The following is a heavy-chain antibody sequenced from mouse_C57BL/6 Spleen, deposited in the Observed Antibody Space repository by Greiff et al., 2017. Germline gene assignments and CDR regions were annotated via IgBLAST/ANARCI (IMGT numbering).Heavy chain of an antibody. CDR2: IHPNSGST. J-gene: IGHJ4*01. CDR3: ATRGIYYGNSWYAMDY. Sequence: QVQLQQSGAELVKPGASVKLSCKASGYTFTSYWMHWVKQRPGQGLEWIGMIHPNSGSTNYNEKFKSKATLTVDKSSSTAYMQLSSLTSEDSTVYYCATRGIYYGNSWYAMDYWGQGTSVTVSS. V-gene: IGHV1-64*01. D-gene: IGHD2-1*01. CDR1: GYTFTSYW.